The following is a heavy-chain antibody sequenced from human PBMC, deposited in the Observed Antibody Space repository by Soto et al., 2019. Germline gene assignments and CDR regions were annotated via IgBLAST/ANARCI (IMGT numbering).Heavy chain of an antibody. V-gene: IGHV3-7*01. J-gene: IGHJ4*02. D-gene: IGHD3-16*02. CDR3: AMGAFPTWGSYPLDY. CDR2: IKQDGSEY. CDR1: GFTFSTYW. Sequence: EVQLVESGGGLVQPGGSLRLSCAASGFTFSTYWMTWVRQAPGKGLEWVANIKQDGSEYYYVGSVKGRFTISRDNAKNSLYLQMNSLRAGDTAVYYCAMGAFPTWGSYPLDYWGQGTLVTVSS.